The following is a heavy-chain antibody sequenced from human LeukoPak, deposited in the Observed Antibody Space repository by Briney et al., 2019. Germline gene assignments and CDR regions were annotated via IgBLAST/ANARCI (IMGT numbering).Heavy chain of an antibody. D-gene: IGHD4-17*01. J-gene: IGHJ6*03. CDR3: AKGPSIIYGDYNPYYYYYMDV. CDR2: ITASGDST. V-gene: IGHV3-23*01. CDR1: GFPFGSYP. Sequence: QSGGSLRLSCAGSGFPFGSYPISWVRQPPGKGLEWVSAITASGDSTYSADSVKGRFTISRDNSKNTLYLQMNSLRAEDTAVYYCAKGPSIIYGDYNPYYYYYMDVWGKGTTVTVSS.